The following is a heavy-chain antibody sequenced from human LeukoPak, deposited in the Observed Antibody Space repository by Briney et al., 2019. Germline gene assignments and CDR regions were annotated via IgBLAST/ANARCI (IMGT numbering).Heavy chain of an antibody. CDR2: IAPSDSYT. CDR3: ARYTTGAFDY. J-gene: IGHJ4*02. D-gene: IGHD1-1*01. V-gene: IGHV5-10-1*01. CDR1: GXSFTSYW. Sequence: GEALRISCRGSGXSFTSYWITWVGQMPGKGPEWMARIAPSDSYTNYRPSFQGHATISADNSISTAYLQWSSLKAADTAMYYCARYTTGAFDYWGQGTLVTASS.